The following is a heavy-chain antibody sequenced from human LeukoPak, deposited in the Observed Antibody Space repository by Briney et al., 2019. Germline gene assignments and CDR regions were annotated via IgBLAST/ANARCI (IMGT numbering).Heavy chain of an antibody. Sequence: SETLSLTCAVSGDSISSSHWGSWVRQSPGKGLEWIGEIYHSGNTNYNPSLKSRGAISLDKSSNQFSLRLTSVTAADTAMYFCAREEMPGKFDYWGQGILVTVSS. CDR1: GDSISSSHW. D-gene: IGHD1-26*01. J-gene: IGHJ4*02. CDR3: AREEMPGKFDY. V-gene: IGHV4-4*02. CDR2: IYHSGNT.